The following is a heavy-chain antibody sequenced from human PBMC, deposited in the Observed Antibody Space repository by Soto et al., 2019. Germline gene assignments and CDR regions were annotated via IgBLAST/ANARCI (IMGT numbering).Heavy chain of an antibody. D-gene: IGHD1-26*01. V-gene: IGHV1-18*01. CDR1: GYTFTSYG. Sequence: QVQLVQSGAEVKKPGASVKVSCKASGYTFTSYGISWVRQDPGPGLEWMGWISAYHGNTNYAQKLQGRVTMTTDTSTSTAYMELRRLISDDTAVDYCATALVVGALFFDYWGQGTLVTVSS. CDR2: ISAYHGNT. J-gene: IGHJ4*02. CDR3: ATALVVGALFFDY.